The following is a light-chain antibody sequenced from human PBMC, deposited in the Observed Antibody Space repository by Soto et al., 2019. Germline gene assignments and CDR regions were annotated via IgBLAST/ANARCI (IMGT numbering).Light chain of an antibody. CDR1: SSDVGNYNR. J-gene: IGLJ2*01. CDR2: EVS. CDR3: NSYTSSSTYVV. Sequence: QSALTQPPSVSGSPGQSVTISCTGTSSDVGNYNRVSWYQQPPGTAPKLMIYEVSNRPSGVPDRFSGSKSGNTASLTISGLQAEDEANYYCNSYTSSSTYVVFGGGTKVTVL. V-gene: IGLV2-18*02.